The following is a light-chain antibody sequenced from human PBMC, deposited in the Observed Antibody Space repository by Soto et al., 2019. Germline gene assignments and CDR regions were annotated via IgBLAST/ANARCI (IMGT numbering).Light chain of an antibody. CDR3: MQALQTPYT. Sequence: DIVMTQSPLSLPVTPGEPASISCRSSQSLLHSNGYNYLDWYLQKPGQSPQLLIYLGSNRSSGVPDRVSGSGSGTDFTLKISRVEAEDVGVYYCMQALQTPYTFCQGTQLESK. CDR1: QSLLHSNGYNY. V-gene: IGKV2-28*01. J-gene: IGKJ2*01. CDR2: LGS.